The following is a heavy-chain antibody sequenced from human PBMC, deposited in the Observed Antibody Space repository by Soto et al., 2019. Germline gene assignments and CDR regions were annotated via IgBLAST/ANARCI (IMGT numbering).Heavy chain of an antibody. V-gene: IGHV1-46*01. CDR2: INPRDGTT. CDR1: GYTFTSYY. CDR3: ARGGGTLDY. Sequence: QVQLVQSGAEVKKPGASVKVSCKASGYTFTSYYMHWVRQAPGQGLEWMGIINPRDGTTIYAQNFQGRVTMTRDTSTSTVYLELSSLRSEDTAVYYCARGGGTLDYWGQGTLVIVSS. J-gene: IGHJ4*02.